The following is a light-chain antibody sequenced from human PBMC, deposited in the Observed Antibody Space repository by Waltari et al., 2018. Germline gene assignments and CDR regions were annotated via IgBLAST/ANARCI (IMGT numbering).Light chain of an antibody. CDR2: GAS. V-gene: IGKV3-15*01. CDR3: QQYHDWPRT. CDR1: QSVGPN. Sequence: DIVMTQSPATLSVSPGERATLSCTANQSVGPNLDRYQRKPGQAPRVHIYGASTRPAGVPGTFSGSGAGTEVTRTSSSVQSDDLAFYYCQQYHDWPRTFGQGTKVAFK. J-gene: IGKJ1*01.